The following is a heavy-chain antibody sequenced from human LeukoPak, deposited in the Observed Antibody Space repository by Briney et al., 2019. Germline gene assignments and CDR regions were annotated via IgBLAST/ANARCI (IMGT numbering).Heavy chain of an antibody. Sequence: GGSLRLSCAASGFTFSTYGMHWVRQAPGKGLEWVAFIQFDGSNKYSADSVKGRFTISGDISKNSLYLQMNSLGAEDTAVYYCAKAGENRAFDIWGQGTMVTVSS. CDR2: IQFDGSNK. D-gene: IGHD2/OR15-2a*01. CDR3: AKAGENRAFDI. J-gene: IGHJ3*02. CDR1: GFTFSTYG. V-gene: IGHV3-30*02.